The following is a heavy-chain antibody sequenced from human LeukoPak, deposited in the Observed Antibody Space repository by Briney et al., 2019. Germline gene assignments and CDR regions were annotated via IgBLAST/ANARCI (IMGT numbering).Heavy chain of an antibody. D-gene: IGHD3-10*01. J-gene: IGHJ4*02. CDR3: ARRNYYGSGSYIDY. Sequence: GGSLRLSCAASGFTFSSYSMNWVRQAPGKGLEWAPSISSSSSYIYYADSVKGRFTISRDNAKNSLYLQMNSLRAEDTAVYYCARRNYYGSGSYIDYWGQGTLVTVSS. CDR2: ISSSSSYI. CDR1: GFTFSSYS. V-gene: IGHV3-21*01.